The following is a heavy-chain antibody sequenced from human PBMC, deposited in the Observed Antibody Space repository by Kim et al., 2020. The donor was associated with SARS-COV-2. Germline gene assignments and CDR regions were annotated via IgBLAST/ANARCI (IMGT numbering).Heavy chain of an antibody. V-gene: IGHV4-38-2*02. CDR1: GYSISSGYY. D-gene: IGHD2-21*01. Sequence: GSLRLSCTVSGYSISSGYYWGWIRQPPGKGLEWIGSIYHSGRTYYNPSLKSRVTISVDTSKNQFSLKLSSVTAADTAVYYCARRMSRGVVNFDYWGQG. CDR3: ARRMSRGVVNFDY. J-gene: IGHJ4*02. CDR2: IYHSGRT.